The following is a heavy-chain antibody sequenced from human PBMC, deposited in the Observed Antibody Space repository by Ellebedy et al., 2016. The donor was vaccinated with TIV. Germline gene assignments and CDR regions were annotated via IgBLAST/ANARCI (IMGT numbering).Heavy chain of an antibody. CDR2: INHSGTT. Sequence: GSLRLSXTVSAGSMSSYYWSWIRQPPGKGLEWIGEINHSGTTNYSPSLKSRVTISVDTSKNQFSLKLSSVTAADTAVYYCARLNERWFDDYWGQGTRVTVSS. D-gene: IGHD3-10*01. V-gene: IGHV4-34*01. CDR3: ARLNERWFDDY. CDR1: AGSMSSYY. J-gene: IGHJ4*02.